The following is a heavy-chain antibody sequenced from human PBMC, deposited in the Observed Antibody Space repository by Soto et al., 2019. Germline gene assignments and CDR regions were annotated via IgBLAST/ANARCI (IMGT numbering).Heavy chain of an antibody. CDR3: ARGWGYDSNDYYYAY. CDR2: IIPIFGTA. CDR1: GGTFSRHA. D-gene: IGHD3-22*01. J-gene: IGHJ4*02. V-gene: IGHV1-69*01. Sequence: QVQLVQSGAEVGKPGSSVKVSCKASGGTFSRHAISWVRQAPGQGLEWMGGIIPIFGTANHAQKFQGRVTIIADESTSTVDMELSRLRSEDTAMYYCARGWGYDSNDYYYAYWGQGTLVIVSS.